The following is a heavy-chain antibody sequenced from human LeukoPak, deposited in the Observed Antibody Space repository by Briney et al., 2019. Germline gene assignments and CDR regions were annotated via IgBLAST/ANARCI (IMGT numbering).Heavy chain of an antibody. CDR3: ARGTGTTAYFDY. V-gene: IGHV3-11*06. J-gene: IGHJ4*02. CDR2: ISSSSSYT. Sequence: GGSLRLSCAASGFTFSDYYMSWVRQAPGKGLEWVSYISSSSSYTKYADSVKGRFTIPRDNAKNSLYLQVNSLRAEDTAVYYCARGTGTTAYFDYWGQGTLVTVSS. D-gene: IGHD1-1*01. CDR1: GFTFSDYY.